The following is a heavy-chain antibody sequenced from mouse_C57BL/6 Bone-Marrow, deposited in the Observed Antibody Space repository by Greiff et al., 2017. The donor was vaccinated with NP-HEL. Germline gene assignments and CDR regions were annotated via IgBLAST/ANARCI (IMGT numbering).Heavy chain of an antibody. Sequence: QVQLQQPGAELVKPGASVTMSCTASGYTFTSYWITWVKQRPGQGLEWIGDIYPGSGSTNYNEKFKSKATLTVDTSSSTAYMQLSSLTSEDSAVEYGAVRVVGPGDAMDDWGKGNAVTVAA. CDR2: IYPGSGST. CDR1: GYTFTSYW. CDR3: AVRVVGPGDAMDD. V-gene: IGHV1-55*01. J-gene: IGHJ4*01. D-gene: IGHD1-1*01.